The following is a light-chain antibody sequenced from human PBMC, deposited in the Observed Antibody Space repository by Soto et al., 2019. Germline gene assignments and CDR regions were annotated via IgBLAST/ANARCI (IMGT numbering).Light chain of an antibody. Sequence: DIVMSQSPVTLPVTPGEPASISCRSSQSLLNYKGYVYLDWYVQKPGQSPQLLISLGSNRASGVPDRVSGSVSCTDFTLEISRVEAKDVGIYYCMEALQIPMNFGVGSMVYI. CDR2: LGS. CDR1: QSLLNYKGYVY. V-gene: IGKV2-28*01. J-gene: IGKJ4*01. CDR3: MEALQIPMN.